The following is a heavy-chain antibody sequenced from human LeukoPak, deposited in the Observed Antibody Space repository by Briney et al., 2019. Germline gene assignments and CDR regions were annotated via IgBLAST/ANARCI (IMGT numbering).Heavy chain of an antibody. V-gene: IGHV3-7*03. CDR2: IKQDGSET. CDR3: ARRAGDYSHPYDY. D-gene: IGHD3-22*01. CDR1: GFTFTNNF. J-gene: IGHJ4*02. Sequence: PGGSLRLSCAASGFTFTNNFMSWVRQVPGKGLEWVANIKQDGSETTYADSVRGRFTISRDNSKNTLYLQMNTLRAEDTAVYYCARRAGDYSHPYDYWGQGTLVTVSS.